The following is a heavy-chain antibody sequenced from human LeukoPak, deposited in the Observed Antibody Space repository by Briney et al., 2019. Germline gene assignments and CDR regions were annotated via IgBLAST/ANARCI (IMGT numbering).Heavy chain of an antibody. CDR1: GYTLTELS. V-gene: IGHV1-24*01. CDR2: FDPEDGET. J-gene: IGHJ4*02. CDR3: AKAWDYGDRGEIDH. Sequence: GASVKVSCKVSGYTLTELSKHWVRQAPGKGLEWMGGFDPEDGETIYAQKFQGRVTMTEDTSTDTAYMELSSLRSEDTAVYYCAKAWDYGDRGEIDHWGQGTLVTVSS. D-gene: IGHD4-17*01.